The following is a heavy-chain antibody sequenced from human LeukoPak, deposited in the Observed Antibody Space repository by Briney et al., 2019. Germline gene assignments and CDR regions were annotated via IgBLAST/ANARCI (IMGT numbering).Heavy chain of an antibody. J-gene: IGHJ4*02. CDR1: EFTFSNAW. D-gene: IGHD5-12*01. CDR2: IKSKTDGGTT. Sequence: GGSLRLSCAASEFTFSNAWMSWVRQAPGKGLEWVGRIKSKTDGGTTDYAAPVKGRFTISRDDSKNTLYLQMNSLKTEDTAVYYCTTKSATIYYFDCWGQGTLVTVSS. CDR3: TTKSATIYYFDC. V-gene: IGHV3-15*01.